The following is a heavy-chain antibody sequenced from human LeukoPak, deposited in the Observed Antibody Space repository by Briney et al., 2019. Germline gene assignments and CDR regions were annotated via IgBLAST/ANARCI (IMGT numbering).Heavy chain of an antibody. Sequence: SETLSLTCTVSGGSISSYYWSWIRQPAGKGLEWIGRIYTSGSTNYNPSLKSRVTISVDTSKNQFSLKLSSVTAADTAVYYCARRLAAAPGRDWFDPWGQGTLVTVSS. CDR3: ARRLAAAPGRDWFDP. D-gene: IGHD6-13*01. CDR2: IYTSGST. CDR1: GGSISSYY. V-gene: IGHV4-4*07. J-gene: IGHJ5*02.